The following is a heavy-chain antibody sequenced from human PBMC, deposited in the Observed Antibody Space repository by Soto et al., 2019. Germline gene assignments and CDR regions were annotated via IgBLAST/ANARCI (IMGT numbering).Heavy chain of an antibody. CDR1: GGTFSSYA. V-gene: IGHV1-69*13. Sequence: SVKVSCKASGGTFSSYAISWVRQAPGQGLEWMGGIIPIFGTANYAQKFQGRVTITADESTSTAYMELSSLRSEDTAVYYCASAAMGNYYYYYGMDVWGQGTTVTVSS. CDR2: IIPIFGTA. J-gene: IGHJ6*02. D-gene: IGHD2-2*01. CDR3: ASAAMGNYYYYYGMDV.